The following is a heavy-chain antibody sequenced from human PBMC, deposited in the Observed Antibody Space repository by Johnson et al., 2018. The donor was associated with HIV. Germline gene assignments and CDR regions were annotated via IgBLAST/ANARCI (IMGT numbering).Heavy chain of an antibody. J-gene: IGHJ3*02. Sequence: QVQLVESGGGVVQPGRSLRLSCAASGFTFSSHGMHWVRQAPGKGLEWVATISYDGINKYYADSVEGRFTVSRDNSKNTLYLQMNSLKIEDTAVYYCTTDPDSSSWYRDAFDIWGQGTMVTVSS. CDR1: GFTFSSHG. D-gene: IGHD6-13*01. CDR2: ISYDGINK. V-gene: IGHV3-33*05. CDR3: TTDPDSSSWYRDAFDI.